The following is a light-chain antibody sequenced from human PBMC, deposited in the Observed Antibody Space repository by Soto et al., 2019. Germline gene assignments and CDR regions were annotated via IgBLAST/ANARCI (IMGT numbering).Light chain of an antibody. V-gene: IGKV3-15*01. J-gene: IGKJ1*01. Sequence: EIVLTQSPATLSVSPGERATLSCRASQSVGPNLVWYQQKFGQAPRLLIYGVSTRATGVPARFSGSGSGTEFTLTISSLQPEDFAVYYCHQYNHLPSWTFGQGTKVEIK. CDR1: QSVGPN. CDR2: GVS. CDR3: HQYNHLPSWT.